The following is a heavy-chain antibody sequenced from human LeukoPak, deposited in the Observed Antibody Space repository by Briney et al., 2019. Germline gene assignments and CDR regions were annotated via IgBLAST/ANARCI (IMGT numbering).Heavy chain of an antibody. CDR2: INPSGGST. J-gene: IGHJ4*02. D-gene: IGHD4-23*01. V-gene: IGHV1-46*01. CDR1: GYTFTSYY. Sequence: ASVKVSCKASGYTFTSYYIHWVRQAPGQGLEWMGIINPSGGSTNYAQKFQGRVTMTRDTSTSTVYMELSSQRSEDMAVYYCARDRGGDFDYWGQGTLVTVSS. CDR3: ARDRGGDFDY.